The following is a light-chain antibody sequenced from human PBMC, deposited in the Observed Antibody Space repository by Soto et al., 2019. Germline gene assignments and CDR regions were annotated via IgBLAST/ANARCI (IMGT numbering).Light chain of an antibody. Sequence: SSELTQPLSVSVALGQTARITCGGNNIATKSVHWFHQKPGQAPVLVIYRDSNRPSGIPARFSSSNSGNTATLTISGAQAGDEADYYCQVWDSSTVIFGGGTKLTVL. CDR3: QVWDSSTVI. CDR2: RDS. J-gene: IGLJ2*01. V-gene: IGLV3-9*01. CDR1: NIATKS.